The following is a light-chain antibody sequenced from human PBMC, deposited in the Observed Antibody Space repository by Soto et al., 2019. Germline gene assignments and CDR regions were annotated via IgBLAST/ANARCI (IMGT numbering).Light chain of an antibody. CDR3: QQSYSSPGWT. CDR1: QSVSTY. CDR2: GAS. Sequence: EIVLTQSPATLSLSPGERATLSCRASQSVSTYLAWYQQRPGQAPRLLIYGASTRATAIPARFSGSGSGTEFTLTINSLQPEDFATYYCQQSYSSPGWTFGQATKV. J-gene: IGKJ1*01. V-gene: IGKV3-11*01.